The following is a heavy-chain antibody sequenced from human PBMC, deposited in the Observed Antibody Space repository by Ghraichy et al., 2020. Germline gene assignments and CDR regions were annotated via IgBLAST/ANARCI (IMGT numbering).Heavy chain of an antibody. CDR3: ARAELRGGAPFGMDV. V-gene: IGHV3-48*02. Sequence: GGSLRLSCAASGFTLSKYSMNWVRQAPGKGLEWLSYINNSGSAKYDADSVKGRFTVSRDNAKNSLFLQMNSLRDEDTAVYYCARAELRGGAPFGMDVWGQGTSVTVSS. D-gene: IGHD1-26*01. CDR1: GFTLSKYS. J-gene: IGHJ6*02. CDR2: INNSGSAK.